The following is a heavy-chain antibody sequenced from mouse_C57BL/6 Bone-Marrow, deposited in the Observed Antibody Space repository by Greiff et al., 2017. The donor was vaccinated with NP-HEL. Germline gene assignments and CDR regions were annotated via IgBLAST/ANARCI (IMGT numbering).Heavy chain of an antibody. CDR3: AREEITTDYYAMDY. CDR1: VFTFRRSA. Sequence: EVQLVESGGGLVKPGGSLKLSCAASVFTFRRSALSWFRPPPDTRLEWVATLSAGCSSPYYPDNVKGRFTISRDNAKNNLYLQMSHLKSEDTAMYYCAREEITTDYYAMDYWGQGTSVTVSS. J-gene: IGHJ4*01. D-gene: IGHD2-4*01. CDR2: LSAGCSSP. V-gene: IGHV5-4*01.